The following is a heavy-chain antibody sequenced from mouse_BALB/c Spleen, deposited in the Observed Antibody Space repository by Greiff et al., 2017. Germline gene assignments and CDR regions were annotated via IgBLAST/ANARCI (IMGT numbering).Heavy chain of an antibody. J-gene: IGHJ3*01. V-gene: IGHV1S135*01. Sequence: EVQLQQSGPGLVKPGASVKVSCKASGYSFTDYNMYWVKQSHGKSLEWIGYIEPYNGGTSYNQKFTGKATLTVDKSSSTAFMHLNSLTSEDSAVYYCASGDGWFAYWGQGTLVTVSA. CDR1: GYSFTDYN. CDR3: ASGDGWFAY. D-gene: IGHD2-13*01. CDR2: IEPYNGGT.